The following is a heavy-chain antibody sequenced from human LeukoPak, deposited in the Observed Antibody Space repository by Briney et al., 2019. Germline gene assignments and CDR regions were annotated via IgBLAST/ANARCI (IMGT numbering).Heavy chain of an antibody. Sequence: PGGSLRLSCAASGFTFDDYAMHWVRQAPGKGLEWVSDISWNSGSIGYADSVKGRFTISRDNAKNSLYLQMNSLRAEDTALYYCAKGTGGTDCWGQGTLVTVSS. D-gene: IGHD7-27*01. CDR3: AKGTGGTDC. J-gene: IGHJ4*02. V-gene: IGHV3-9*01. CDR1: GFTFDDYA. CDR2: ISWNSGSI.